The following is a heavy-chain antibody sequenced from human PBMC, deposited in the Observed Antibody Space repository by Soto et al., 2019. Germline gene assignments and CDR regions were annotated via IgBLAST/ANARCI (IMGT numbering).Heavy chain of an antibody. Sequence: GGSLRLSCAASGFTFSSYSMNWVRQAPGKGLEWVSSISSSSSYIYYADSVKGRFTISRDNAKNSLYLQMNSLRAEDTAVYYCAREWSSSVPLFDYWGQGTLVTVSS. CDR3: AREWSSSVPLFDY. D-gene: IGHD6-6*01. V-gene: IGHV3-21*01. J-gene: IGHJ4*02. CDR1: GFTFSSYS. CDR2: ISSSSSYI.